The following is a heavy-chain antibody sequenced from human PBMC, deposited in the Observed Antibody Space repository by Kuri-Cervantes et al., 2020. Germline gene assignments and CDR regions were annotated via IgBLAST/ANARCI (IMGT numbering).Heavy chain of an antibody. J-gene: IGHJ3*02. CDR2: ISAYNGNT. D-gene: IGHD2-8*01. CDR1: GYTFTSYA. CDR3: ARRTYGNDAFDI. Sequence: ASVKVSCKASGYTFTSYAISWVRQAPGQGLEWMGWISAYNGNTNYAQKLQGRVTMTTDTSTSTAYMELRSLRSDDTAVYYCARRTYGNDAFDIWGQGTRVTVSS. V-gene: IGHV1-18*01.